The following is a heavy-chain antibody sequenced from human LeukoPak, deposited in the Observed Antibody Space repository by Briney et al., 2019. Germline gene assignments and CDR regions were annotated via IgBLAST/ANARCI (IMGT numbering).Heavy chain of an antibody. Sequence: GGSLRLSCAASGFIFSDYWMSWVRQAPGKGLEWVANIKQDGSEKYYVDSVKGRFTISRDNAKNSLYLQMNSLRAEDTAVYYCASFDWNYFDYWGKGTLVTVSS. CDR3: ASFDWNYFDY. D-gene: IGHD3-9*01. CDR2: IKQDGSEK. J-gene: IGHJ4*02. V-gene: IGHV3-7*01. CDR1: GFIFSDYW.